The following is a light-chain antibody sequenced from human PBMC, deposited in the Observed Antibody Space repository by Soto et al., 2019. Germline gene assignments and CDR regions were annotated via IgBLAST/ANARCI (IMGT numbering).Light chain of an antibody. CDR1: SSDVGGYNY. V-gene: IGLV2-14*03. CDR3: SSFASSIPLV. Sequence: QSALTQPASVSGSPGQSITISCTGTSSDVGGYNYVSWYQQHPGKAPKLLICDVTNRPSGVSNRFSGSKSGNTASLTISGLQTDEEDDYYCSSFASSIPLVFGGGTKLTVL. CDR2: DVT. J-gene: IGLJ2*01.